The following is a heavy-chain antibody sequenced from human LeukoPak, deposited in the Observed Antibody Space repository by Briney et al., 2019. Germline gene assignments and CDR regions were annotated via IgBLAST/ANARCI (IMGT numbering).Heavy chain of an antibody. Sequence: ASVKVSCKASGGTFSSYAISWVRQAPGQGLEWMGGIIPIFGTANYAQKFQGRVTITTDESTSTAYMELSSLRSEDTAVYYCAREAYSSGWYQPHWFAPWGQGTLVTVSS. CDR1: GGTFSSYA. D-gene: IGHD6-19*01. V-gene: IGHV1-69*05. CDR3: AREAYSSGWYQPHWFAP. CDR2: IIPIFGTA. J-gene: IGHJ5*02.